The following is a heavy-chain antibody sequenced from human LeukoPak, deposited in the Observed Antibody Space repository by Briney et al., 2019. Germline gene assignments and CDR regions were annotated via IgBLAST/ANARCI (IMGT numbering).Heavy chain of an antibody. CDR2: ISGSGGST. CDR3: AKVHDSSGYGYYHDAFDI. CDR1: GFTFSSYA. Sequence: AGGSLRLSCAASGFTFSSYAMSWVRQAPGKGLEWVSAISGSGGSTYYADSVKGRFTISRDNSKNTLYLQMNSLRAEDTAVYYCAKVHDSSGYGYYHDAFDIWGQGTMVTVSS. D-gene: IGHD3-22*01. V-gene: IGHV3-23*01. J-gene: IGHJ3*02.